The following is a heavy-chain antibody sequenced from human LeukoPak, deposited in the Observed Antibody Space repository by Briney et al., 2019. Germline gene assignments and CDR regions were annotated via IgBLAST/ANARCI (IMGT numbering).Heavy chain of an antibody. CDR2: ISYDGSNK. V-gene: IGHV3-30*18. CDR3: AKGMCGGDCFDAFDI. D-gene: IGHD2-21*02. CDR1: GFTFSSYS. Sequence: GGSLRLSCAASGFTFSSYSMNWVRQAPGKGLEWVAVISYDGSNKYYADSVKGRFTISRDNSKNTLYLQMNSLRVEDTAVYYCAKGMCGGDCFDAFDIWGQGTMVTVSS. J-gene: IGHJ3*02.